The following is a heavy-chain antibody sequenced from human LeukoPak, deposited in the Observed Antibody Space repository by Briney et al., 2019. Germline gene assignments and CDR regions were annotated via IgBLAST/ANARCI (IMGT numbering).Heavy chain of an antibody. J-gene: IGHJ4*02. CDR3: ARGYCDNGSCYPAGY. D-gene: IGHD2-15*01. CDR2: IYSGGST. Sequence: GGFLRLSCAASGLIVSNNYMSWVRQAPGKGLEWVSVIYSGGSTYYADSVKGRYTISRDNSKNTLYLQMNSLRAEDTAVYYCARGYCDNGSCYPAGYWGQGTLVTVSS. CDR1: GLIVSNNY. V-gene: IGHV3-53*01.